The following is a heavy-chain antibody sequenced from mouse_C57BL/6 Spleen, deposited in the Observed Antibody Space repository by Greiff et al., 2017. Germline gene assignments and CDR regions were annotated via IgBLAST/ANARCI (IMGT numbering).Heavy chain of an antibody. J-gene: IGHJ4*01. CDR1: GFSLTSYG. CDR2: IWRGGST. CDR3: AKRMVTTGAMDY. Sequence: VQLQQSGPSLVQPSQSLSITCTVSGFSLTSYGVHWVRQSPGKGLEWLGVIWRGGSTDYNAAFMSRLGITKDNSKRQVFFKMNSLQAVDTAIYYCAKRMVTTGAMDYWGQGTSVTVSS. V-gene: IGHV2-5-1*01. D-gene: IGHD2-3*01.